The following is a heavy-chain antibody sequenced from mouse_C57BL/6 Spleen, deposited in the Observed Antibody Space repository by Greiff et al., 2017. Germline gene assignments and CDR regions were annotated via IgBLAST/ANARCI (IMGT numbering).Heavy chain of an antibody. D-gene: IGHD2-4*01. Sequence: LVESGAELVKPGASVKISCKASGYAFSSYWMNWVKQRPGKGLEWIGQIYPGDGDTNYNGKFKGKATLTADKSSSTAYMQLSSLTSEDSAVYFCARGHDYDGAWCAYWGQGTLVTVSA. J-gene: IGHJ3*01. V-gene: IGHV1-80*01. CDR3: ARGHDYDGAWCAY. CDR1: GYAFSSYW. CDR2: IYPGDGDT.